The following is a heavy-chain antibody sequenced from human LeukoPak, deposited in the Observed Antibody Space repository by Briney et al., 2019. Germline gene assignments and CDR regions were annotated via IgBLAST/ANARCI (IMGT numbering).Heavy chain of an antibody. J-gene: IGHJ4*02. CDR1: GFTFSSYW. D-gene: IGHD3-22*01. CDR2: INTDGSST. V-gene: IGHV3-74*01. CDR3: AREGADSSGYPSYFFDY. Sequence: GGSLRLSCAASGFTFSSYWMHWVRQAPGKGLVWVSRINTDGSSTTYADSVKGRFTISRDNAKNTLYLQMNSLRAEDTSVYYCAREGADSSGYPSYFFDYWGQGALVIVSS.